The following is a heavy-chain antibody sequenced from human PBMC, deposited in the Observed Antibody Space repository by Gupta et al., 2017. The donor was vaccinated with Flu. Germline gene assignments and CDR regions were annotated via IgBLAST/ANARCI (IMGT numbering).Heavy chain of an antibody. Sequence: QVQLVQSGAEVKKLGASLTVSCEASGSTFTGYYIHCVRQAPGQGFEGMGWVKANSGGTEYEQKFQGRVTMTSDTSISTAYMELNRRTSDDTAVYYCARGSSDGGDLFPFEYWGQGTMVTVSS. V-gene: IGHV1-2*02. CDR3: ARGSSDGGDLFPFEY. D-gene: IGHD2-21*02. CDR2: VKANSGGT. CDR1: GSTFTGYY. J-gene: IGHJ4*02.